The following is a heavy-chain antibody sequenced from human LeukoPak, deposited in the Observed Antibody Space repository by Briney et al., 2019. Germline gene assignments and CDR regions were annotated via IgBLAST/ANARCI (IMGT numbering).Heavy chain of an antibody. V-gene: IGHV4-34*01. CDR3: ARGTGTHHFYYYYGMDV. Sequence: SETLSLTCAVYGGSFSGYYWSWIRQPPGKGLEWIGEINHSGSTYYNPSLKSRVTISVDRSKNQFSLKLSSVTAADTAVYYCARGTGTHHFYYYYGMDVWGQGTTVTVSS. J-gene: IGHJ6*02. CDR1: GGSFSGYY. D-gene: IGHD1-1*01. CDR2: INHSGST.